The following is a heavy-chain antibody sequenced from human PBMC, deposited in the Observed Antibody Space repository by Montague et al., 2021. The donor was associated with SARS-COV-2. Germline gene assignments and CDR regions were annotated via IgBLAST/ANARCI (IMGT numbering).Heavy chain of an antibody. CDR3: ARGARQGYGFRLGSFDS. D-gene: IGHD3-10*01. CDR1: GGPISRSSYY. V-gene: IGHV4-39*02. CDR2: IYHAGST. J-gene: IGHJ4*02. Sequence: SETLSLTCSVSGGPISRSSYYWGWIRQPPGKGLEWVGNIYHAGSTYYNPSLKSRATIFVDTSNSHFSLKLTSVTAADTAVYYCARGARQGYGFRLGSFDSWGQGTLVTVSS.